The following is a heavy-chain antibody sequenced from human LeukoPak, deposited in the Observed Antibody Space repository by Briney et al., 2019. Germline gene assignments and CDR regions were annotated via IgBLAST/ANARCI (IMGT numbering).Heavy chain of an antibody. J-gene: IGHJ4*02. Sequence: GGSLRLSCAASGFTFSSYSMNWVRQAPGKGLEWVSSISSSSSYIYYADSVKGRFTISRDNAKNSLYLQMNSLRAEDTAVYYCARDEGIEQQFDYWDQGTLVTVSS. CDR3: ARDEGIEQQFDY. D-gene: IGHD6-13*01. CDR2: ISSSSSYI. CDR1: GFTFSSYS. V-gene: IGHV3-21*01.